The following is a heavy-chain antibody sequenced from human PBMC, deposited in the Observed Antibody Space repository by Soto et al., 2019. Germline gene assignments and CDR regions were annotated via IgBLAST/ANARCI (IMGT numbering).Heavy chain of an antibody. J-gene: IGHJ4*02. CDR2: ISYDGSNK. Sequence: QVQLVESGGGVVQPGRSLRLSCAASGFTFSSYGMHWVRQAPGKGLEWVAVISYDGSNKYYADSVKGRFTISRDNSKNTLYLQMNSLRAEDTAVYYCAKALRGGFRPFDYWGQGTLVTVSS. CDR1: GFTFSSYG. CDR3: AKALRGGFRPFDY. D-gene: IGHD5-12*01. V-gene: IGHV3-30*18.